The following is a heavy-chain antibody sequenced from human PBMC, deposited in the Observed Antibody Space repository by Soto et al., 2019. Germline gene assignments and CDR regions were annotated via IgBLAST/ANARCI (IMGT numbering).Heavy chain of an antibody. CDR2: IYYSWTT. CDR3: ARHILVNKDAFDV. V-gene: IGHV4-39*01. Sequence: SETLSLTCTVSGGSISSGPYSWGWIRQPPGKGLEWIGSIYYSWTTSYNPSLESRVTMSLDTSNNQFFLNLTSVTAADTAVYYCARHILVNKDAFDVWGQGKLVTVSS. J-gene: IGHJ3*01. CDR1: GGSISSGPYS. D-gene: IGHD2-15*01.